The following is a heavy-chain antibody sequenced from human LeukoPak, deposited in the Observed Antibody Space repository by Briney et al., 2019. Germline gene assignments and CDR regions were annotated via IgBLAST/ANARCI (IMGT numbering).Heavy chain of an antibody. J-gene: IGHJ4*02. V-gene: IGHV3-23*01. CDR2: ISGDGKNR. CDR1: GFTFRSYG. Sequence: GGSLRLSCAASGFTFRSYGMSWVRQAPGKGLQWVSAISGDGKNRDYPDSVKGRFTISRDNSKNTLYLQMDSLRAEDTAVYYCAKDWSSGYYYDYWGQGTLVTVSS. D-gene: IGHD3-22*01. CDR3: AKDWSSGYYYDY.